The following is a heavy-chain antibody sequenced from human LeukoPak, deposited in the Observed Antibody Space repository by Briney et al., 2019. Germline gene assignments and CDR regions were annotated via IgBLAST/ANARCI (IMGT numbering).Heavy chain of an antibody. CDR2: IYPGDSDT. Sequence: GESLKISCNGSGYSFTRYWIGWVRRMPGKGLECMGIIYPGDSDTRYSPSFQGQVTISADKSISTAYLQWSSLKASDTAMYYCAASTAADNCFDPWGQGTLVTVSS. CDR1: GYSFTRYW. D-gene: IGHD6-13*01. V-gene: IGHV5-51*01. J-gene: IGHJ5*02. CDR3: AASTAADNCFDP.